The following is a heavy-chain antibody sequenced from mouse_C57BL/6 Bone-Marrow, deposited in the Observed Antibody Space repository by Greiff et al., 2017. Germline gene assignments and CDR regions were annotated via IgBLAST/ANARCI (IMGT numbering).Heavy chain of an antibody. V-gene: IGHV14-4*01. J-gene: IGHJ2*01. D-gene: IGHD2-3*01. Sequence: VQLQQSGAELVRPGASVKLSCTASGFNIKDDYIHWVKQRPKQGLEWSGWIDPEIGDTEYASKFQGKATITSDTSSNPVYLQLRILPSEDTAVYYCSSFDGNYFDFWGQGTPLTVAS. CDR1: GFNIKDDY. CDR3: SSFDGNYFDF. CDR2: IDPEIGDT.